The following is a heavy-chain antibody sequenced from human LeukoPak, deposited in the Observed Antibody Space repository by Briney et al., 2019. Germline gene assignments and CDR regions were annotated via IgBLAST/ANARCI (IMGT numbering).Heavy chain of an antibody. V-gene: IGHV3-53*01. D-gene: IGHD2-15*01. CDR1: GFIFSNYA. CDR3: ASTYCSGGSCSSPYYYYGMDV. J-gene: IGHJ6*02. CDR2: IYSGGST. Sequence: GGSLRLSCAASGFIFSNYAMSWVRQAPGKGLEWVSVIYSGGSTYYADSVKGRFTISRDNSKNTLYLQMNSLRAEDTAVYYCASTYCSGGSCSSPYYYYGMDVWGQGTTVTVSS.